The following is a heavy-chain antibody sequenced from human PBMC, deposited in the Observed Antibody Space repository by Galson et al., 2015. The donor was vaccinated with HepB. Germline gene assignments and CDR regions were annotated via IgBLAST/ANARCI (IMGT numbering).Heavy chain of an antibody. Sequence: SLRLSCAASGFTFSSYWIHWVRQVPGKGLVWVSRINVDGSGATYADSVKGRFTISRDNAKNTVYLEMNSLRAEDTAVYHCARDGIYAFGRDPFDMWGQGTMVIVSS. CDR3: ARDGIYAFGRDPFDM. D-gene: IGHD5-12*01. J-gene: IGHJ3*02. V-gene: IGHV3-74*01. CDR2: INVDGSGA. CDR1: GFTFSSYW.